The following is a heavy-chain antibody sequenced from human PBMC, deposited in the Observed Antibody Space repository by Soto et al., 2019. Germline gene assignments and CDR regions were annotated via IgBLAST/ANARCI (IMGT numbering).Heavy chain of an antibody. J-gene: IGHJ3*01. Sequence: QVRLVQSGAEVKAPGASVKVSCKAPGDTFTSYYMHWVRQAPGHGLEWMGVINPNGGSTRFAQKFQGRVTMTSDTSTSTVYMELRGLTSEDTAVYYCARVLPGIAAAYDAFDVWGQGTMVTVSS. CDR2: INPNGGST. D-gene: IGHD6-13*01. V-gene: IGHV1-46*01. CDR3: ARVLPGIAAAYDAFDV. CDR1: GDTFTSYY.